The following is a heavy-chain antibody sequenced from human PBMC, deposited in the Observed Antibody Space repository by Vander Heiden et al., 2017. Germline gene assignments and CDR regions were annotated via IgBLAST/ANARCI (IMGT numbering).Heavy chain of an antibody. CDR2: ISHSGATT. Sequence: EVELLQSRGGLAQPGESLRLSCAASGITFSSFAMSWVRQAPGKGLEWVTAISHSGATTFEAESVKGRFTISRDNSKNTLYLQMNSLRAEDTAVYYCAKEDGAFDTNGPDYWGQGTLVTVSS. V-gene: IGHV3-23*01. CDR3: AKEDGAFDTNGPDY. J-gene: IGHJ4*02. D-gene: IGHD2-8*01. CDR1: GITFSSFA.